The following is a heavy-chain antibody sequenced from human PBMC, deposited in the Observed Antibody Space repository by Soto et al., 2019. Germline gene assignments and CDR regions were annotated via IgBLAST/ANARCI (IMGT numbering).Heavy chain of an antibody. D-gene: IGHD2-8*01. J-gene: IGHJ4*02. CDR3: VSWVSALFDY. CDR2: IWYDVSNK. Sequence: SLRLSCAASGFTFSSYGMHWVRQAPGKGLEWVAVIWYDVSNKYYADSVSGRVTISRDSSSNTLGRQMNGLRAEDTALYFCVSWVSALFDYWGQGTLVTVSS. V-gene: IGHV3-33*01. CDR1: GFTFSSYG.